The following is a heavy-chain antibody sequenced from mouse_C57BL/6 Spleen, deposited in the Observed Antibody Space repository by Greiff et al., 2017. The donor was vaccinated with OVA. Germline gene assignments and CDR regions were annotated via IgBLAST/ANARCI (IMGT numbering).Heavy chain of an antibody. CDR3: ASPVSPDPYAMDY. V-gene: IGHV1-43*01. J-gene: IGHJ4*01. CDR1: GYSFTGYY. Sequence: EVQLQESGPELVKPGASVKISCKASGYSFTGYYMHWVKQSSEKSLEWIGEINPSTGGTSYNQKFKGKATLTVDKSSSTAYMQLKSLTSEDSAVYYCASPVSPDPYAMDYWGQGTSVTVSS. CDR2: INPSTGGT.